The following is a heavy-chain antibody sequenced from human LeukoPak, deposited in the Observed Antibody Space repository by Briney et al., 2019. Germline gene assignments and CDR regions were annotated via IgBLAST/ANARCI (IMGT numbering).Heavy chain of an antibody. V-gene: IGHV4-61*08. CDR3: SRGPPLDY. J-gene: IGHJ4*02. CDR2: IYYSGTT. Sequence: SETLSLTCTVSGGSISSGGYYWSWIRQPPGKGLEWIGYIYYSGTTNYNPSLKSRVTISVDTSKNQFSLKLNSVTAADTAVYYCSRGPPLDYWGQGTLVTVSS. CDR1: GGSISSGGYY.